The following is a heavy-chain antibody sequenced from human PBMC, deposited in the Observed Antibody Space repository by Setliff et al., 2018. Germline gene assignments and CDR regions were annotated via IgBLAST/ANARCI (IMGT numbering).Heavy chain of an antibody. J-gene: IGHJ6*04. Sequence: GGSLRLSCAASGFTFSAYAMHWVRQAPGKGLEYVSVIYSGGSTYYTDSVKGRFTISRDNSKNTLYLQMNSLRAEDAAVYYCASGIVVVPAALDVWGKGTTVTVSS. CDR3: ASGIVVVPAALDV. V-gene: IGHV3-64*04. CDR1: GFTFSAYA. CDR2: IYSGGST. D-gene: IGHD2-2*01.